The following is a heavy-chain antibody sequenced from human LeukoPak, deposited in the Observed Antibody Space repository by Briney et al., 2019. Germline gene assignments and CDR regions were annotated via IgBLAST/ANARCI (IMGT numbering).Heavy chain of an antibody. J-gene: IGHJ4*02. V-gene: IGHV3-23*01. Sequence: PGGSLRLSCAASGFSFSSFAMTWVRQAPGKGLEWVSTIRSNEATAYNADSVKGRFTISRDNSKNTVYLQMNSLRVGDTAVYYCAKSFGYSRSWFDNWGQGTLVTVSS. CDR2: IRSNEATA. CDR1: GFSFSSFA. CDR3: AKSFGYSRSWFDN. D-gene: IGHD6-13*01.